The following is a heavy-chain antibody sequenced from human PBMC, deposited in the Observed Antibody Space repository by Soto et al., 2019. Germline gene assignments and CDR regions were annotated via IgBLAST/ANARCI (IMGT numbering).Heavy chain of an antibody. D-gene: IGHD3-16*01. CDR2: INAYNGNT. Sequence: QVQLVQSGAEVKKPGASVKVSCKASGYTFTSYGITWVRQAPGQGLEWLGWINAYNGNTNYAQKLQGRVTMTTDTSTSIAYMELRSLRSDDTAVYYCARMGDVPYYYYGMDVWGQGTTVTVSS. CDR3: ARMGDVPYYYYGMDV. J-gene: IGHJ6*02. CDR1: GYTFTSYG. V-gene: IGHV1-18*01.